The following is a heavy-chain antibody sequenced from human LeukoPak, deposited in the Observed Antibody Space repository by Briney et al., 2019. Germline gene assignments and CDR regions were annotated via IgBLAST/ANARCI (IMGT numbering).Heavy chain of an antibody. V-gene: IGHV3-53*01. CDR3: ASGDGYLQPY. CDR2: IHYDGKI. D-gene: IGHD2-21*01. CDR1: GFSVSGKF. J-gene: IGHJ4*02. Sequence: QPGGSLRLSCAAFGFSVSGKFMSWVRQAPGKGLEWVSIIHYDGKIRYAGSVGGRFTIYRDDSENTLFLQMNSLRVDDTAVYFCASGDGYLQPYWGQGTLVTVSS.